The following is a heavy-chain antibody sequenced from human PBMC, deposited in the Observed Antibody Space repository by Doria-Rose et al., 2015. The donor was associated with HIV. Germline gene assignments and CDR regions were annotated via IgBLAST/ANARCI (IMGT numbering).Heavy chain of an antibody. Sequence: SLRLFCAASGFIFNTYTMHWVRQAPGKGLEWVAVISSDGSDKYYADSVKGRFIISRDNSNNTLYLRMNSLRAEDTALYYCARDRPTYSSSPLDFWGQGTLSLSPQ. CDR2: ISSDGSDK. CDR3: ARDRPTYSSSPLDF. D-gene: IGHD6-6*01. CDR1: GFIFNTYT. J-gene: IGHJ4*02. V-gene: IGHV3-30*04.